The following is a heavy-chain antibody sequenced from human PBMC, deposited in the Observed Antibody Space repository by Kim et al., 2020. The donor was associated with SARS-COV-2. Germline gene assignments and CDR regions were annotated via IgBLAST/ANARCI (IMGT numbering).Heavy chain of an antibody. Sequence: SVKVSCKASGFTFTSSAVQWVRQARGQRLEWIGWIVVGSGNTNYAQKFQERVTITRDMSTSTAYMELSSLRSEDTAVYYCAADPIGGLGELSWNWGQGTLVTVSS. J-gene: IGHJ4*02. CDR1: GFTFTSSA. CDR2: IVVGSGNT. D-gene: IGHD3-16*02. CDR3: AADPIGGLGELSWN. V-gene: IGHV1-58*01.